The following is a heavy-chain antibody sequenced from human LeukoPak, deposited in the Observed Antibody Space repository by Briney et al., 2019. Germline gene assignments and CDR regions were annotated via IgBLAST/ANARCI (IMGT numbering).Heavy chain of an antibody. Sequence: ASVKVSCKASGYTFTGYYMHWVRQAPGQGLEWMGRINPNSGGTNYAQKFQGRVTMTRDTSISTAYMELSRLRSDDTAVYYCARDVVSSSWYGYWGQGTLVTVSS. V-gene: IGHV1-2*06. CDR1: GYTFTGYY. CDR3: ARDVVSSSWYGY. D-gene: IGHD6-13*01. CDR2: INPNSGGT. J-gene: IGHJ4*02.